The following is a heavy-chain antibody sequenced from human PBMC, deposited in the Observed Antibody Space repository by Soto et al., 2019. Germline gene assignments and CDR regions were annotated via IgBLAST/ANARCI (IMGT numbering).Heavy chain of an antibody. D-gene: IGHD1-26*01. Sequence: GGSLRLSCAASGFTFSSYAMSWVRQAPGKGLEWVSAISGSGGSTYYADSVKGRFTISRDNSKNTLYLQMNSLRAEDTAVYYCAKEGGSHYYYYYYMDVWGKGTTVTVSS. CDR3: AKEGGSHYYYYYYMDV. V-gene: IGHV3-23*01. CDR2: ISGSGGST. J-gene: IGHJ6*03. CDR1: GFTFSSYA.